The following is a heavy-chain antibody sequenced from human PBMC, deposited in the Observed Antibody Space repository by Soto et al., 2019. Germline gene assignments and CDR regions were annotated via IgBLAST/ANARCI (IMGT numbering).Heavy chain of an antibody. Sequence: GGSLRLSCTASGFTLGDYAMSWFRQAPGKGLEWVGFIRSKAYGGTTEYAASVKGRFTISRDDSKSIAYLQMNSLKTEDTAVYYCTRVGATTSRDAFDIWGQGTMVTVSS. CDR1: GFTLGDYA. CDR3: TRVGATTSRDAFDI. D-gene: IGHD1-26*01. J-gene: IGHJ3*02. V-gene: IGHV3-49*03. CDR2: IRSKAYGGTT.